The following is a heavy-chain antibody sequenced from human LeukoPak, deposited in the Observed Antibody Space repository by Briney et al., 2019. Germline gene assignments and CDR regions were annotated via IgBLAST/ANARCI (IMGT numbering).Heavy chain of an antibody. D-gene: IGHD4-11*01. CDR2: VSVEGIGR. Sequence: PGGSLRLPCAASGFTFSSYTFYWFRQAPGKGLEWVASVSVEGIGRYFPGSVEGRFAISRDDSKKSVFLQMSNLRPEDTAVYFCATVTKVDFDYWGQGTLVTVSS. CDR3: ATVTKVDFDY. CDR1: GFTFSSYT. V-gene: IGHV3-30*09. J-gene: IGHJ4*02.